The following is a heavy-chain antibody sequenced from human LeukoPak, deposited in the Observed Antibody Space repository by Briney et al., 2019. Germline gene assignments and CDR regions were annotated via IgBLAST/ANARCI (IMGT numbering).Heavy chain of an antibody. CDR1: GYSISSGYY. CDR3: ASHIVVVPAAHHDAFDI. Sequence: SETLSLTCAVSGYSISSGYYWGWIRQPPGKGLEWIGSIYHSGSTYCNPSLKSRVTISVDTSKNQFSLKLSSVTAADTAVYYCASHIVVVPAAHHDAFDIWGQGTMVTVSS. CDR2: IYHSGST. V-gene: IGHV4-38-2*01. D-gene: IGHD2-2*01. J-gene: IGHJ3*02.